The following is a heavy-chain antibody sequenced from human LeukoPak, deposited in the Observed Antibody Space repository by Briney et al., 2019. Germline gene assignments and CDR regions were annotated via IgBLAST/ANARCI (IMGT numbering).Heavy chain of an antibody. Sequence: ASVKVSCKASGYTFTSYDINWVRQATGQGLEWMGWMNPNSGNTGYAQKFQGRVTMTRNTSISTAYMELSSLRPDDTAVYYCARGVRDVDTAMIIDYWGQGTLVTVSS. CDR2: MNPNSGNT. D-gene: IGHD5-18*01. CDR3: ARGVRDVDTAMIIDY. V-gene: IGHV1-8*01. J-gene: IGHJ4*02. CDR1: GYTFTSYD.